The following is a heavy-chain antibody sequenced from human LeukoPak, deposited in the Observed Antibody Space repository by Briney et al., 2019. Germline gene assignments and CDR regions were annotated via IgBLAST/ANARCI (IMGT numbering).Heavy chain of an antibody. CDR2: IYPGDSDT. V-gene: IGHV5-51*01. CDR1: GYSFTSYW. Sequence: HGESLKISCKGSGYSFTSYWIGWVRQMPGKGLEWMGIIYPGDSDTRYSPSFQGQVTISADKSISTAYLQWSSLKASDTAMYYCATTYSSGTDAFDIWGTGTMVTVSS. D-gene: IGHD6-19*01. J-gene: IGHJ3*02. CDR3: ATTYSSGTDAFDI.